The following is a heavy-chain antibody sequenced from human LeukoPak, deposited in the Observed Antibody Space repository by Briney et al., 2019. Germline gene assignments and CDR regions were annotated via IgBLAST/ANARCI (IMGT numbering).Heavy chain of an antibody. CDR3: AREVVAALNWFDP. CDR2: IYYSGST. Sequence: PSETLSLTCTVSGGSISSYYWSWIRQPAGKGLEWIGYIYYSGSTYYNPSLKSRVTISVDTSKNQFSLKLSSVTAADTAVYYCAREVVAALNWFDPWGQGTLVTVSS. CDR1: GGSISSYY. D-gene: IGHD2-15*01. V-gene: IGHV4-59*06. J-gene: IGHJ5*02.